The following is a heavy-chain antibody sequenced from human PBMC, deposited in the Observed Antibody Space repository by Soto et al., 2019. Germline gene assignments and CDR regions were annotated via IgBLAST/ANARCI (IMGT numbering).Heavy chain of an antibody. CDR1: GGSVTAYQ. D-gene: IGHD1-1*01. CDR2: INHSGTT. Sequence: SWTLALTCGVYGGSVTAYQLNWIRQSPGQGLEWIGEINHSGTTKYNPSLASRINLSVDTSKKQFSLKMFSVTAADTAIYYCARGWRFDPWGQGTQVTVSS. CDR3: ARGWRFDP. J-gene: IGHJ5*02. V-gene: IGHV4-34*01.